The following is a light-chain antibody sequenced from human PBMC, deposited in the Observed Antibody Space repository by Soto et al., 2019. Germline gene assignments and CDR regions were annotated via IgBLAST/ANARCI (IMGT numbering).Light chain of an antibody. CDR3: QQTYDIPLT. CDR2: AVS. CDR1: QSVATF. V-gene: IGKV1-39*01. J-gene: IGKJ4*01. Sequence: DPQMTQSPSSLSASVGDRVTITCRASQSVATFLNWYQQKPGKAPNILIFAVSNLQDGAPPRFSGSGSETYFTLTIDNLQPEDSATYFCQQTYDIPLTFGGGTRVEI.